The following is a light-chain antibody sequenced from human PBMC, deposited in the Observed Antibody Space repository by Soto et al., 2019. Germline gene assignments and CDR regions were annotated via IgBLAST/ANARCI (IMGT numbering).Light chain of an antibody. Sequence: DIQMTQSPSSLSASVGDRVTITCRASQSISSYLNWYQQKPGKAPKLLIYAASSLQSGVPSRFSGSGSWTDFTLTISSLQPEDFATYYCQQSYSTWTFGQGTKVDI. CDR2: AAS. V-gene: IGKV1-39*01. CDR3: QQSYSTWT. CDR1: QSISSY. J-gene: IGKJ1*01.